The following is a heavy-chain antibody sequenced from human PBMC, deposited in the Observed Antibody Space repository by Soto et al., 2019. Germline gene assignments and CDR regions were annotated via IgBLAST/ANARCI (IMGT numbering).Heavy chain of an antibody. V-gene: IGHV3-33*01. CDR1: GFTFSSYG. CDR3: ARVYSEGGFDY. J-gene: IGHJ4*02. D-gene: IGHD2-21*01. Sequence: QVQLVESGGGVVQPGRSLRLSCAASGFTFSSYGMHWVRQAPGKGLEWVAVIWYDGSNKYYADSVKGRFTISRDDSKNTLYLQMNSLRAEDTAVYYCARVYSEGGFDYWGQGTLVTVSS. CDR2: IWYDGSNK.